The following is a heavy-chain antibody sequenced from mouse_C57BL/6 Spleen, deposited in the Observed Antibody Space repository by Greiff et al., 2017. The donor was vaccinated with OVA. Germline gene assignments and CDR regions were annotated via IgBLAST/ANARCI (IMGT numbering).Heavy chain of an antibody. J-gene: IGHJ2*01. CDR3: ARWGYSNYLFDY. Sequence: QVQLKQPGAELVKPGASVKMSCKASGYTFTSYWITWVKQRPGQGLEWIGDIYPGSGSTNYNEKFKSKATLTVDTSSSTAYMQLSSLTSEDSAVYYCARWGYSNYLFDYWGQGTTLTVSS. D-gene: IGHD2-5*01. CDR2: IYPGSGST. CDR1: GYTFTSYW. V-gene: IGHV1-55*01.